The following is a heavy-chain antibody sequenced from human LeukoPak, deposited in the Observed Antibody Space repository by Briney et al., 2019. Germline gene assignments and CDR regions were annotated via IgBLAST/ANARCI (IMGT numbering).Heavy chain of an antibody. V-gene: IGHV4-39*07. CDR1: GGFISSSSYY. D-gene: IGHD1-1*01. CDR2: IYYSGST. CDR3: ARDYRYYWNDVRFDP. Sequence: SETLSLTCTVSGGFISSSSYYWGWIRQPPGKGLEWIGSIYYSGSTYYNPSLKSRVTISVDTSKNQFSLKLSSVAAADTAVYYCARDYRYYWNDVRFDPWGQGTLVTVSS. J-gene: IGHJ5*02.